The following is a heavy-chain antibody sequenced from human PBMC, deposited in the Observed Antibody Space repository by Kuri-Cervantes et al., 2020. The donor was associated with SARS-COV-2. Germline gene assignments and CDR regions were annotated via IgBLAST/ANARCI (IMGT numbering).Heavy chain of an antibody. CDR3: AREDLLGEFKY. D-gene: IGHD1-26*01. CDR2: TYYWSKWYT. Sequence: SQTLSLLCAISGDSVHRNGAVWAWIRQSTSKGLEWQGRTYYWSKWYTDYAAPVNRRITLNPDTSTNQVSLQLTSVTPEDTAVYFCAREDLLGEFKYWGQGTLVTVSS. CDR1: GDSVHRNGAV. J-gene: IGHJ4*02. V-gene: IGHV6-1*01.